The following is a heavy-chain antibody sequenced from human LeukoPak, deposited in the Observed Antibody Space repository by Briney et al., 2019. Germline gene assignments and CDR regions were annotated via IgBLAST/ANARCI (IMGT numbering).Heavy chain of an antibody. CDR2: ISYDGSNK. V-gene: IGHV3-30*03. D-gene: IGHD3-3*01. CDR1: GFTFSSYG. Sequence: GGSLRLSCTASGFTFSSYGMHWVRQAPGKGLEWVAVISYDGSNKYYADSVKGRFTISRDNSKNTLYVQMNSLRAEDTAVYYCARDPAKFWSGHDYWGQGTLVTVCS. CDR3: ARDPAKFWSGHDY. J-gene: IGHJ4*02.